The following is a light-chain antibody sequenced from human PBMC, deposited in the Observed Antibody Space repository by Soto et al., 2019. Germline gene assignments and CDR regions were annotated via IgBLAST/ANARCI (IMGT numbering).Light chain of an antibody. CDR2: GAS. Sequence: EIVFTKGPGTLPLSPGERTTLACMAIQSVSSSYLAWYQQKPGQAPRLLIYGASSRATGIPDRFSGSGSGTDFTLTISRLEPEHFAVYYCQQYGSSPPKTFGQGSKVDIK. J-gene: IGKJ1*01. CDR3: QQYGSSPPKT. CDR1: QSVSSSY. V-gene: IGKV3-20*01.